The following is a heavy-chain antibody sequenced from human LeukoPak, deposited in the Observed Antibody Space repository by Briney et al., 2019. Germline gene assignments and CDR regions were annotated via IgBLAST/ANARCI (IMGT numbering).Heavy chain of an antibody. D-gene: IGHD1-26*01. Sequence: SETLSLTCTVSGGSISSSSYYWGWIRQPPGKGLEWIGSIYYSGSTYYNPSLKSRVTISVDTSKNQFSLKLSSVTAADTAVYYCASLLGSISASYQGEFDYWGQGTLVTVSS. CDR2: IYYSGST. CDR1: GGSISSSSYY. J-gene: IGHJ4*02. CDR3: ASLLGSISASYQGEFDY. V-gene: IGHV4-39*01.